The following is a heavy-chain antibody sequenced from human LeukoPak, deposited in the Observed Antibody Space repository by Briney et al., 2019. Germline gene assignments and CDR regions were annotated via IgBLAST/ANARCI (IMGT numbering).Heavy chain of an antibody. Sequence: GGSLRLSCAASGFTFSSYAMHWVRQAPGRGLEWVSTFRGGAGETYYADSVGGRFTISRDNSKNTLYLQMSSLRAENTAVYFCAKRFSSAWDFDYWGQGTLVTVSS. CDR1: GFTFSSYA. D-gene: IGHD6-19*01. J-gene: IGHJ4*02. CDR3: AKRFSSAWDFDY. V-gene: IGHV3-23*01. CDR2: FRGGAGET.